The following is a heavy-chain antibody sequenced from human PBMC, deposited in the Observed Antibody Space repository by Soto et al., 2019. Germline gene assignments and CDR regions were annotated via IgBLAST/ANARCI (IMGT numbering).Heavy chain of an antibody. D-gene: IGHD2-21*02. CDR3: GREARETVGDGYWCDP. Sequence: SETLSLTCTVSGDSFSGYYWSWIRQPAGKGLEWIGRVYTSGNTDYNPSLKSRVTVSVDTSKNQFSLKLSSVTAADTAVYYCGREARETVGDGYWCDPWGQGTLVTVSS. V-gene: IGHV4-4*07. CDR1: GDSFSGYY. CDR2: VYTSGNT. J-gene: IGHJ5*02.